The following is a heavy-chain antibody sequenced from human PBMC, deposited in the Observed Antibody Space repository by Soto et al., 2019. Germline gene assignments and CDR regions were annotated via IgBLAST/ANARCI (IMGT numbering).Heavy chain of an antibody. J-gene: IGHJ4*02. Sequence: SETLSLTCAVYGGSFSGYYWSWIRQPPGKGLEWIGNIYHDGNTDYTPSLKSRVTISVDRSKNQFSLKLSSVTAADTAVYYCARVPDYWGQGTLVTVSS. CDR1: GGSFSGYY. V-gene: IGHV4-34*01. CDR2: IYHDGNT. CDR3: ARVPDY.